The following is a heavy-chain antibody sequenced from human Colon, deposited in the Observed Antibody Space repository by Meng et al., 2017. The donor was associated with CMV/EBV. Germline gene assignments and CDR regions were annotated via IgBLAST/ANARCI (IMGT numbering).Heavy chain of an antibody. CDR2: IYYSGNT. CDR3: ARAGGSYRSATYPPPGNWFGP. J-gene: IGHJ5*02. CDR1: GDSINAVSNSIYY. D-gene: IGHD6-19*01. V-gene: IGHV4-39*07. Sequence: GSLRLSCAVSGDSINAVSNSIYYWGWLRQPPGKGLEWIGSIYYSGNTYYNPSLKSRVTISVDTSKNHFFLRLTSVTAADTAVYYCARAGGSYRSATYPPPGNWFGPWGQGALVTVSS.